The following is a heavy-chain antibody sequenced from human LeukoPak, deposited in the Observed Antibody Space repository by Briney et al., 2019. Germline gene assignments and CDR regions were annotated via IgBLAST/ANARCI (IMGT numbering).Heavy chain of an antibody. J-gene: IGHJ6*02. CDR1: GFTFSSDG. D-gene: IGHD4-23*01. Sequence: GRSLRLSCAASGFTFSSDGMHWVRQAPGKGLEWVAGISYDGSNKYYADSVKGRFTISRDTSKNTMYLQMNSLRADDTAVYYCAKDPGDGGNYLSGYYYYGMDVWGQGPTVTVSS. CDR3: AKDPGDGGNYLSGYYYYGMDV. V-gene: IGHV3-30*18. CDR2: ISYDGSNK.